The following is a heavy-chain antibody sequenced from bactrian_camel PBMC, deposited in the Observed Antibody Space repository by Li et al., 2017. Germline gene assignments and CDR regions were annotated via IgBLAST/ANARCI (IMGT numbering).Heavy chain of an antibody. CDR2: FAAEFGDRDGTT. Sequence: HVQLVESGGGSVQPGGSLRLSCVVSGYSSHSHCMGWFRQAPGKEREGVAGFAAEFGDRDGTTSYADSVKGRFTISQNDAKNTLYLQMNSLKPEDTAMYYCAADGFRRCFSGATWGIDYWGQGTQVTVS. J-gene: IGHJ4*01. CDR3: AADGFRRCFSGATWGIDY. V-gene: IGHV3S61*01. CDR1: GYSSHSHC. D-gene: IGHD3*01.